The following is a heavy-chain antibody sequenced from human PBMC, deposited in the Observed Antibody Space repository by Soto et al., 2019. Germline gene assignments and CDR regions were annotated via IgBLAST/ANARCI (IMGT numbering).Heavy chain of an antibody. J-gene: IGHJ4*02. CDR3: PRGLSYDSSGLGDY. D-gene: IGHD3-22*01. CDR1: GYTFTSYD. V-gene: IGHV1-8*01. CDR2: MNPNSGNT. Sequence: ASVKVSCKASGYTFTSYDINWVRQATGQGLEWMGWMNPNSGNTGYAQKFQGRVTMTRNTSISTAYMELSSLRSEDTAVYYCPRGLSYDSSGLGDYWGQGTLVTVSS.